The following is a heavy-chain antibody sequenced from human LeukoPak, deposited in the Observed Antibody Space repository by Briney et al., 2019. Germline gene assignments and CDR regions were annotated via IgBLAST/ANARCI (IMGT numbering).Heavy chain of an antibody. CDR3: ARGVRFLEWLLYRAGGYYFDY. CDR2: MNPNSGNT. D-gene: IGHD3-3*01. CDR1: GYTFTSYD. Sequence: ASVTVSCKASGYTFTSYDINWVRQATGQGLEWMGWMNPNSGNTVYAQKFQGRVTITRNTSISTAYMELSRLRSADTAVYYCARGVRFLEWLLYRAGGYYFDYWGQGTLVTVSS. J-gene: IGHJ4*02. V-gene: IGHV1-8*03.